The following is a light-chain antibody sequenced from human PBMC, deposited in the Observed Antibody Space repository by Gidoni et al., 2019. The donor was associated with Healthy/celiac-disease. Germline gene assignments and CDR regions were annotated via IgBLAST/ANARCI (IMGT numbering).Light chain of an antibody. CDR1: QSLLHSNGYNY. CDR3: MQALQTPPYT. CDR2: LGS. V-gene: IGKV2-28*01. J-gene: IGKJ2*01. Sequence: IVMTQSPPSLPFTPGGPASISCRSSQSLLHSNGYNYLDWYLQKPGQSPQLLIYLGSNRASGVPDRFSGSGSGTDFTLKISRVKAEDVGVYYCMQALQTPPYTFGQGTKLEIK.